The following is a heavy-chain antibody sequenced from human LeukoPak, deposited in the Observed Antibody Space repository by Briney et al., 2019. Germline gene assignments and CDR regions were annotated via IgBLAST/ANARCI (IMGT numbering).Heavy chain of an antibody. CDR2: IYHSGST. CDR1: GGSISSGGYY. V-gene: IGHV4-30-2*01. Sequence: SETLSLTCTVSGGSISSGGYYWSWIRQPPGKGLEWIGYIYHSGSTYYNPSLKSRVTISVDRSKNQFSLKLSSVTAADTAVYYCARDFVTIFGVVPKGAFDIWGQGTMVTVSS. CDR3: ARDFVTIFGVVPKGAFDI. D-gene: IGHD3-3*01. J-gene: IGHJ3*02.